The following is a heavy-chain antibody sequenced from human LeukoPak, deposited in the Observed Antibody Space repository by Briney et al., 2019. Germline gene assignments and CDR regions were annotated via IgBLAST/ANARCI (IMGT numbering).Heavy chain of an antibody. CDR1: GGSISSYY. J-gene: IGHJ3*02. CDR3: ARGGSALTYGSGSYYFAFDI. V-gene: IGHV4-59*01. CDR2: IYYSGST. Sequence: SETLPLTCTVSGGSISSYYWSWIRQPPGKGLEWIGYIYYSGSTNYNPSLKSRVTISVDTSKNQFSLKLSSVTAADTAVYYCARGGSALTYGSGSYYFAFDIWGQGTMVTVSS. D-gene: IGHD3-10*01.